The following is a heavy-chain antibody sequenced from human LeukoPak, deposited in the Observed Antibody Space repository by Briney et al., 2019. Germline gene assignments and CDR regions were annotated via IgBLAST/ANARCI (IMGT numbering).Heavy chain of an antibody. CDR2: ISSSSSYI. CDR3: ARVLIVATIVYFDY. D-gene: IGHD5-12*01. V-gene: IGHV3-21*01. CDR1: GFTFSSYG. Sequence: PGGSLRLSCAASGFTFSSYGMHWVRQAPGKGLEWVSSISSSSSYIYYADSVKGRFTISRDNAKNSLYLQMNSLRAEDTAVYYCARVLIVATIVYFDYWGQGTLVTVSS. J-gene: IGHJ4*02.